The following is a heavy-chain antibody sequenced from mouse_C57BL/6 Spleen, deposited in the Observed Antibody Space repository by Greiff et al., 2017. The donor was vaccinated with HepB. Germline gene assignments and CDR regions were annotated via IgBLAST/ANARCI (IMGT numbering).Heavy chain of an antibody. Sequence: EVKLVESGGGLVQPGGSLKLSCAASGFTFSDYYMYWVRQTPEKRLEWVAYISNGGGSTYYPDTVKGRFTISRDNAKNTLYLQMSRLKSEDTAMYYCARRELGTEDYFDYWGQGTTLTVSS. CDR2: ISNGGGST. CDR3: ARRELGTEDYFDY. J-gene: IGHJ2*01. D-gene: IGHD4-1*01. V-gene: IGHV5-12*01. CDR1: GFTFSDYY.